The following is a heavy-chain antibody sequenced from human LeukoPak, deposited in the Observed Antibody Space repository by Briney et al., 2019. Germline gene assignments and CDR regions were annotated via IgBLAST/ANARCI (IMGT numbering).Heavy chain of an antibody. J-gene: IGHJ4*02. D-gene: IGHD3-9*01. Sequence: PGTSLRLSCEASGFTFSHFGMHWVRQAPGKGLEWVAFIRYDGSNKYYADSVKGRFTISRDNSKNTLFLQMDSLRVEDTAVYYCAKGQPYKWRDRDILTGYYDYWGQGILVTVSS. CDR3: AKGQPYKWRDRDILTGYYDY. V-gene: IGHV3-30*02. CDR1: GFTFSHFG. CDR2: IRYDGSNK.